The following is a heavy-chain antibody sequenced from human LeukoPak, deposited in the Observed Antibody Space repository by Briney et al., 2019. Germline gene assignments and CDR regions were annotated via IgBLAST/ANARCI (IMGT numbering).Heavy chain of an antibody. J-gene: IGHJ3*02. D-gene: IGHD6-6*01. V-gene: IGHV4-4*07. CDR2: IYSSGST. Sequence: SETLSLTCTVSGGSIISFYWTWIRQPAGKGLEWIGRIYSSGSTNYNPSLKSRVTISVDTSKNQFSLKLSSVTAADTAVYYCARDEYSSSSGDAFDIWGQGTMVTVSS. CDR3: ARDEYSSSSGDAFDI. CDR1: GGSIISFY.